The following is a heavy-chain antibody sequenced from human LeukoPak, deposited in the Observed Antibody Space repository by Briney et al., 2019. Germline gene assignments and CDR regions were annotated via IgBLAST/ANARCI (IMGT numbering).Heavy chain of an antibody. CDR2: IIPIFGTA. CDR3: AREPIVGATPFDY. V-gene: IGHV1-69*01. D-gene: IGHD1-26*01. J-gene: IGHJ4*02. CDR1: GGTFSSYA. Sequence: LVKVSCKASGGTFSSYAISWVRQAPGQGLEWMGGIIPIFGTANYAQKFQGRVMITADESTSTAYMELSSLRSEDTAVYYCAREPIVGATPFDYWGQGTLVTVSS.